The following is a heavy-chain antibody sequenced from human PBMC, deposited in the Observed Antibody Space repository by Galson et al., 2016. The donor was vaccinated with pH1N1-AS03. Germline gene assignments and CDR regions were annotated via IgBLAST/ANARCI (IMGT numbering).Heavy chain of an antibody. Sequence: SVKVSCKATGYTFIGYFLHWVRQAPGHGLEWMGWINPNSGGTHYAQKFQGRITMTRDTSITSAYMELSGLRADDTAVYYCARVWPGKDRRLYNWGQGTLVTVSS. CDR1: GYTFIGYF. J-gene: IGHJ4*02. D-gene: IGHD4-23*01. CDR2: INPNSGGT. V-gene: IGHV1-2*02. CDR3: ARVWPGKDRRLYN.